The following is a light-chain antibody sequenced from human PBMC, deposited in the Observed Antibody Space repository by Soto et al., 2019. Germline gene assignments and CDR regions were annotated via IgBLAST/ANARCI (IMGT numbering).Light chain of an antibody. CDR3: QQYHTYPWT. CDR2: DAS. Sequence: DIQMTQSPSTLSASVGDRVTITCRARQSISIWLAWYQQKPGKAPKLLIYDASILESGVPSRFSGSGSGTEFTLTISSLQPDDFATYFCQQYHTYPWTFGQGTKVDIK. V-gene: IGKV1-5*01. CDR1: QSISIW. J-gene: IGKJ1*01.